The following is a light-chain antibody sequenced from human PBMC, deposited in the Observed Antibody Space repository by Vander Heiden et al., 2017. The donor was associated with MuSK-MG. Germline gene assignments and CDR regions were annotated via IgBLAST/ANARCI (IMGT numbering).Light chain of an antibody. CDR2: WAS. J-gene: IGKJ4*01. CDR1: HSVLYSSNNKNY. V-gene: IGKV4-1*01. Sequence: DRVVTQSPDSLAVDLGERATINCKSSHSVLYSSNNKNYLAWHQQKPGLPPKLLIYWASTRECPVPGRPSGRASGTDFTLTIISLQAEHVAVSYCQQEDYPPHTFGGGTKLEIK. CDR3: QQEDYPPHT.